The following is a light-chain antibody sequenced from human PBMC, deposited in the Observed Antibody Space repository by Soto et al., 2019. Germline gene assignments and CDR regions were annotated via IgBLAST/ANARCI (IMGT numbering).Light chain of an antibody. J-gene: IGKJ1*01. CDR1: QSVGSN. Sequence: DIAMKLNPATLCTSKPYRATLSFRATQSVGSNLAWFQQKPGQAPSLLIYAASTRATGIPARFSGSGSGTEFTLTICSLQSEDFAVYCCQQDDIWPITFGQVTKVDI. CDR3: QQDDIWPIT. CDR2: AAS. V-gene: IGKV3-15*01.